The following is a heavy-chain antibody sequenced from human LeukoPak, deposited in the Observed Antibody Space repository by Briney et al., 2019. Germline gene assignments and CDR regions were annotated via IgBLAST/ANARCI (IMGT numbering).Heavy chain of an antibody. CDR3: ARGPNRWWVVSRNWGMDV. V-gene: IGHV3-43*01. CDR2: ISWDESTT. D-gene: IGHD2-15*01. J-gene: IGHJ6*02. CDR1: GLSIGDNS. Sequence: LPGGSLRLSCAASGLSIGDNSMHWVRQAPGKGLEWVSLISWDESTTYHSDSVKGRFTVSRDSSKNSLHLQMNSLRTEDTALYYCARGPNRWWVVSRNWGMDVWGQGTTVTVSS.